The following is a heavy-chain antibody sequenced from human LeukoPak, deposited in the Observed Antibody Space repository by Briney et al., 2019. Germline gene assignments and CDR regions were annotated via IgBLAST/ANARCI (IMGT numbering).Heavy chain of an antibody. V-gene: IGHV3-48*02. CDR1: GFTFSSYS. CDR3: ARSVGGSTADLDY. CDR2: ISPSGATI. Sequence: PGGSLRLSCAASGFTFSSYSMAWVRQAPGKGLERVSYISPSGATISYADSVKGRFTISRDNAKNSLYLQMISLRDDDTAVYYCARSVGGSTADLDYWGQGTLVTVSS. J-gene: IGHJ4*02. D-gene: IGHD1-26*01.